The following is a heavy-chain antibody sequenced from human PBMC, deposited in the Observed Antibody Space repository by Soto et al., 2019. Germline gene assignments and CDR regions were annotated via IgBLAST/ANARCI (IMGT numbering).Heavy chain of an antibody. Sequence: PGGSLRLSCAASGYSFSGTALHWVRQASGKGLEWVARVAGKNENYVTTYAASVQGRFSLSRDDSKNSAYLLMNSLKTEDTAVYYCARVWGGAFDIWGQGTMVTVSS. CDR2: VAGKNENYVT. CDR1: GYSFSGTA. CDR3: ARVWGGAFDI. D-gene: IGHD7-27*01. V-gene: IGHV3-73*01. J-gene: IGHJ3*02.